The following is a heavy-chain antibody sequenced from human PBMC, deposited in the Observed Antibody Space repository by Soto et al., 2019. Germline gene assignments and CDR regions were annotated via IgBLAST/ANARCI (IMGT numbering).Heavy chain of an antibody. CDR2: ISSSSSTI. CDR3: ARTLRFLEWLMDY. J-gene: IGHJ4*02. D-gene: IGHD3-3*01. Sequence: PGGSLRLSCAASGFTFSSYSMNWVRQAPGKGLEWVSYISSSSSTIYYADSVKGRFTISRDNAKNSLYLQMNSLRAEDTAVYYCARTLRFLEWLMDYWGQGTLVTVSS. CDR1: GFTFSSYS. V-gene: IGHV3-48*01.